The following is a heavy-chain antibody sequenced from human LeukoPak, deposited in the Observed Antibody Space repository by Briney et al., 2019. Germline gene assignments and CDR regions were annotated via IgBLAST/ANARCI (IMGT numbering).Heavy chain of an antibody. V-gene: IGHV1-69*01. CDR2: IIPIFGTA. Sequence: ASVKVSCKASGGTFSSYAISWVRQAPGQGLEWMGGIIPIFGTANYAQKFQGRVTITADESTSTAYMELSRLRSDDTAVYYCAIAVAGGLSFDYWGQGTLVTVSS. D-gene: IGHD6-19*01. CDR3: AIAVAGGLSFDY. CDR1: GGTFSSYA. J-gene: IGHJ4*02.